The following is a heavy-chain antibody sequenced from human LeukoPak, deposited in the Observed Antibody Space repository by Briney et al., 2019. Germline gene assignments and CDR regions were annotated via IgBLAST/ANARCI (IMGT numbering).Heavy chain of an antibody. CDR2: IRNKVNSYTT. J-gene: IGHJ4*02. Sequence: GGSLRLSCAASGFSFSDHFMDWVRQAPGKGLEWVGRIRNKVNSYTTDFAASVKGRFTISRDDSKNSLYLQMNSLKTVDTAMYYCASASAGLIEYWGQGTLVTVSS. CDR3: ASASAGLIEY. CDR1: GFSFSDHF. V-gene: IGHV3-72*01.